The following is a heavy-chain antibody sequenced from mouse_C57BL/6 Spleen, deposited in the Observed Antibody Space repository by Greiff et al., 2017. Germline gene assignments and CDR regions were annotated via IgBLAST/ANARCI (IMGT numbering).Heavy chain of an antibody. CDR3: ARRENYGNYGGYFDY. D-gene: IGHD2-1*01. J-gene: IGHJ2*01. Sequence: EVQLQQSGPVLVKPGASVKMSCKASGYTFTDYYMNWVKQSHGKSLEWIGVINPYNGGTSYNQKFKGKATLTVDKSSSTAYMELNSLTSEDSAVYYSARRENYGNYGGYFDYWGQGTTLTVSS. CDR2: INPYNGGT. CDR1: GYTFTDYY. V-gene: IGHV1-19*01.